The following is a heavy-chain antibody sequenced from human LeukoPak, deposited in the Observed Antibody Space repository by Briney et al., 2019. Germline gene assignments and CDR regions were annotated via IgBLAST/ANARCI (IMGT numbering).Heavy chain of an antibody. D-gene: IGHD3-16*01. CDR2: IYYSGTT. CDR3: ARKRYDDPYFFDY. J-gene: IGHJ4*02. V-gene: IGHV4-30-4*01. CDR1: GGSINSGDYY. Sequence: PSVTLSLTCTVSGGSINSGDYYWSWLRQPPGKGLEWIGYIYYSGTTYYNPSLKSRVTISVDTSKNQFSLKLNSVTAADTAVYYCARKRYDDPYFFDYWGQGTLVTVSS.